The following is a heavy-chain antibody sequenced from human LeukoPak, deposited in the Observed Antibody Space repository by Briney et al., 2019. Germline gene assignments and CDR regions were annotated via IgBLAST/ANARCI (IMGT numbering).Heavy chain of an antibody. Sequence: ASVKVSCKASGYTFTSYDINWVRQATGQGLEWTGWMNPNSGNTGYAQKFQGRVTTTRNTSISTAYMELSSLRSEDTAVYYCARTYDFWSGYYPFDYWGQGTLVTVSS. CDR1: GYTFTSYD. CDR3: ARTYDFWSGYYPFDY. V-gene: IGHV1-8*03. J-gene: IGHJ4*02. CDR2: MNPNSGNT. D-gene: IGHD3-3*01.